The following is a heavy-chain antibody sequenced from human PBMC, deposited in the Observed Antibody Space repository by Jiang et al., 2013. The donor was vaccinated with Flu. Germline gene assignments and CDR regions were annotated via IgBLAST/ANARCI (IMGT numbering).Heavy chain of an antibody. Sequence: SVSSNSAAWNWIRQSPSRGLEWLGRTYYRSNWYNDYAVSVKSRIIINPDTSTNQFSLQLNSVTPEDTAVYFCARGSGWFDPWGQGTLVTVSS. CDR3: ARGSGWFDP. V-gene: IGHV6-1*01. CDR1: SVSSNSAA. D-gene: IGHD2-15*01. J-gene: IGHJ5*02. CDR2: TYYRSNWYN.